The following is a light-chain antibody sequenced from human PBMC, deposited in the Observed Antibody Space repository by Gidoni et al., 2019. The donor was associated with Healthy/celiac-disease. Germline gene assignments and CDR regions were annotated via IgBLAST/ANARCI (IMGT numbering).Light chain of an antibody. J-gene: IGKJ4*01. CDR2: GAS. Sequence: IVLTQSPGTLSLSPGERATLSCRASQSVSSSYLAWYQQKPGQAPRLLIYGASSRATGIPDRFSGSVAGTDFTLTISGLEPEDFAVYYCQKYGSSPLTFGGGTKVEIK. V-gene: IGKV3-20*01. CDR1: QSVSSSY. CDR3: QKYGSSPLT.